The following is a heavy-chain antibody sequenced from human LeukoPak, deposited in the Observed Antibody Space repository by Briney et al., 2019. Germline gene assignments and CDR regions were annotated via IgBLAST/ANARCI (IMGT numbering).Heavy chain of an antibody. D-gene: IGHD4-17*01. CDR3: ARTMTTEGFDP. CDR2: ISSSGSTI. CDR1: GFTFSSYE. J-gene: IGHJ5*02. V-gene: IGHV3-48*03. Sequence: GGSLRLSCAASGFTFSSYEMNWVRQAPGKGLEWVSYISSSGSTIYYADSVKSRFTISRDNAKNSLYLQMNSLRAEDTAVYYCARTMTTEGFDPWGQGTLVTVSS.